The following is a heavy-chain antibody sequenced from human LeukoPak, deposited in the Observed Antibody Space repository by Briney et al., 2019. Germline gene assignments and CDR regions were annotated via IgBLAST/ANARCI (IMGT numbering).Heavy chain of an antibody. CDR3: ATRTQYSSSWYAEYFQH. CDR2: MNPNSGNT. D-gene: IGHD6-13*01. Sequence: ASVKVSCKASGYTFTSYDINWVRQATGQGLEWMGWMNPNSGNTGYAQKFQGRVTITRNTSISTAYMELSSLRSEDTAVYYCATRTQYSSSWYAEYFQHWGQGTLVTVSS. V-gene: IGHV1-8*03. CDR1: GYTFTSYD. J-gene: IGHJ1*01.